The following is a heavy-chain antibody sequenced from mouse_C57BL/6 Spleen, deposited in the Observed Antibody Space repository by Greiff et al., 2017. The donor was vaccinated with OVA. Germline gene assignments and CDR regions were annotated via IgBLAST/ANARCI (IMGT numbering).Heavy chain of an antibody. CDR1: GYAFSSSW. J-gene: IGHJ4*01. V-gene: IGHV1-82*01. D-gene: IGHD2-4*01. CDR3: ARAYDYDQDY. CDR2: IYPGDGDT. Sequence: QVQLKQSGPELVKPGASVKISCKASGYAFSSSWMNWVKQRPGKGLEWIGRIYPGDGDTNYNGKFKGKATLTADKSSSTAYMQLSSLTSEDSAVYFCARAYDYDQDYWGQGTSVTVSS.